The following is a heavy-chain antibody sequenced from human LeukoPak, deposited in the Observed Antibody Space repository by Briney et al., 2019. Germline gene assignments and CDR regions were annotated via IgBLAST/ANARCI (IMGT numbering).Heavy chain of an antibody. CDR1: GFTVNNNF. J-gene: IGHJ6*03. CDR3: ARVLTAAGTYYYYYYMDV. Sequence: GGSLRLSCAASGFTVNNNFISWVRQAPGTGLEWVSVIYGGGATYYADSVKGRFTISRDTSKNTLYLQMNSLRAEDTAVYYCARVLTAAGTYYYYYYMDVWGKGTTVTVSS. D-gene: IGHD6-13*01. V-gene: IGHV3-66*01. CDR2: IYGGGAT.